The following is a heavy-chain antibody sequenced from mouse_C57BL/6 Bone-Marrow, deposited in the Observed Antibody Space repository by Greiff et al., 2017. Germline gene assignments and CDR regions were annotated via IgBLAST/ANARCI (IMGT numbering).Heavy chain of an antibody. CDR3: ARYGDMDYFDY. D-gene: IGHD2-13*01. J-gene: IGHJ2*01. CDR1: GYAFSSSW. CDR2: IYPGDGDT. V-gene: IGHV1-82*01. Sequence: VQLQESGPELVKPGASVKISCKASGYAFSSSWMNWVKQRPGKGLEWIGRIYPGDGDTNYNRKFKGKATLTADKSSSTAYMQLSSLTSEDSAVYFCARYGDMDYFDYWGQGTTLTVSS.